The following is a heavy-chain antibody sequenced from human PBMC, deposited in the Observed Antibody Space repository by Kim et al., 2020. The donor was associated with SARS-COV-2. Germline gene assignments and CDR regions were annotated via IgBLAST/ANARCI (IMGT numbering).Heavy chain of an antibody. CDR3: VTGGIFRFLWGARKIV. D-gene: IGHD3-3*01. Sequence: GGSLRLSCGGSGLSFGSYEMNWVRQAPGKGLEWISNIATTGTTINYADSVRGRFTISRDNANSSLYLQMNSLRVEDTAVYYCVTGGIFRFLWGARKIVWGQGTTVTVSS. CDR2: IATTGTTI. CDR1: GLSFGSYE. J-gene: IGHJ6*02. V-gene: IGHV3-48*03.